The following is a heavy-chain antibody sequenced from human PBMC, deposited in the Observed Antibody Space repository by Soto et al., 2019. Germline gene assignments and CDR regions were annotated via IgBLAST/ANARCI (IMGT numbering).Heavy chain of an antibody. CDR2: ISAYNGNT. CDR1: GYTFTSYG. CDR3: ARETYCSGGSCYSGRENWFDP. D-gene: IGHD2-15*01. J-gene: IGHJ5*02. V-gene: IGHV1-18*01. Sequence: QVQLVQSGAEVKKPGASVKVSCKASGYTFTSYGISWVRQAPGQGLEWMGWISAYNGNTNYAQKLQGRVTMTTDTTTSAAYMERRSRRSDDTAVYYCARETYCSGGSCYSGRENWFDPWGQGTLVTVSS.